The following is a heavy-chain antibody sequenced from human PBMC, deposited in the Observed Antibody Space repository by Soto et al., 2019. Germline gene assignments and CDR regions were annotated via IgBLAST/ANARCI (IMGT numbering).Heavy chain of an antibody. CDR1: GYNFNSNW. J-gene: IGHJ6*04. CDR3: ARDIVVVPAAIVDYNYGMEV. CDR2: IDPGDSYT. V-gene: IGHV5-10-1*01. Sequence: PVESRKISCKGSGYNFNSNWISWVRRIPWKGLEWMGRIDPGDSYTNYSPSFQGHVTISSDNSISTAYLQWSSLKASDTAMYYCARDIVVVPAAIVDYNYGMEVWGKGNTVNVSS. D-gene: IGHD2-2*01.